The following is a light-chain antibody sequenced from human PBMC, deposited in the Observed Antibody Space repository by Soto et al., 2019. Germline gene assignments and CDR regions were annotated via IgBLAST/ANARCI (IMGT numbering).Light chain of an antibody. CDR3: QQYNSYPWT. J-gene: IGKJ1*01. Sequence: DLQMTQSPSTLSASVGDGVTITCRASQSISSWLAWYQQKPGKAPKLLIYKASSLKSGVPSRFSGSGSGTEFTLTISSLQPDDFATYYCQQYNSYPWTFGQGTKVEIK. V-gene: IGKV1-5*03. CDR2: KAS. CDR1: QSISSW.